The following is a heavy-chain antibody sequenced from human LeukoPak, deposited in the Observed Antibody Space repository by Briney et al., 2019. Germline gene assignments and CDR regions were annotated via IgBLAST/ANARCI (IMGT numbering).Heavy chain of an antibody. V-gene: IGHV3-23*01. CDR2: ISGGGDRT. D-gene: IGHD3/OR15-3a*01. Sequence: GGSLRLSCAASEFTFSSYAMNWVRQAPGKGLEWVSGISGGGDRTYYADSVKGRFTISRDNSKNTVYLQINSLRAEDTAVYYCARDVVGPNRWVYGMDVWGQGTTVTVSS. CDR3: ARDVVGPNRWVYGMDV. J-gene: IGHJ6*02. CDR1: EFTFSSYA.